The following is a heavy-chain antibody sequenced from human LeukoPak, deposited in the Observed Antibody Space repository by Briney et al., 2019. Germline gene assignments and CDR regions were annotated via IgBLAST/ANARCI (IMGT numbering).Heavy chain of an antibody. V-gene: IGHV3-48*03. D-gene: IGHD1-1*01. CDR2: ITYNGRST. Sequence: GGSLRLSCAASGFTFSSSEMGWVRQAPGKGLEWIAYITYNGRSTQYADSVKGRLTISRDNAKNSLYLQLNSLRGEDTAIYYCAREDTTDAFDIWGQGTMVTVSS. CDR3: AREDTTDAFDI. J-gene: IGHJ3*02. CDR1: GFTFSSSE.